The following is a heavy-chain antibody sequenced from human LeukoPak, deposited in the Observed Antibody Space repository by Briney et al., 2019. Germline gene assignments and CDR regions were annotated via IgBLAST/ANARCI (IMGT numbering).Heavy chain of an antibody. CDR1: GGSVRNYY. Sequence: SEALSLTCSVSGGSVRNYYWNWIRQPQGKGLEWIGYVYYTGSSNSDPSLKSRVTMFVDTSKNQLSLRLSSVSALDTAVYYCARGAYASAWYAFDIWGPGTGVSVTS. V-gene: IGHV4-59*02. D-gene: IGHD6-19*01. CDR2: VYYTGSS. J-gene: IGHJ3*02. CDR3: ARGAYASAWYAFDI.